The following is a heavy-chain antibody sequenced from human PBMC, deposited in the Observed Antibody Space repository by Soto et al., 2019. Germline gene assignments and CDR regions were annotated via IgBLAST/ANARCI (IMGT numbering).Heavy chain of an antibody. CDR2: IYATGTT. D-gene: IGHD1-1*01. CDR1: GASISGFY. CDR3: VRDGTKTLRDCFDP. J-gene: IGHJ5*02. Sequence: SETLSLTCTVSGASISGFYWSWIRKSAGKGLEWIGRIYATGTTDYNPSLKGRVMMSVDTSKKQFSLKLRSVTAADTAVYYCVRDGTKTLRDCFDPWGQGISVTVSS. V-gene: IGHV4-4*07.